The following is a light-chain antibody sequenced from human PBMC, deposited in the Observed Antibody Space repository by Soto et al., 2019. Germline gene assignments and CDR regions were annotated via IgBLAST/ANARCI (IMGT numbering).Light chain of an antibody. V-gene: IGKV3-20*01. CDR2: GAS. Sequence: ERVLTQSPVTLPVSPGERFILSCMPSQSVDISLAWYQQKPGQAPRLXXYGASSRATGIPDRFSGSGSGTDFTLTISRVETGDFGAYDCQQYGSSPPYTFGLGTKVDNK. J-gene: IGKJ2*01. CDR1: QSVDIS. CDR3: QQYGSSPPYT.